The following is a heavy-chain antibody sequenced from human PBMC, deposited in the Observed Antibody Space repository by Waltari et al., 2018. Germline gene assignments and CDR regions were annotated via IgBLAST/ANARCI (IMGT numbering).Heavy chain of an antibody. CDR2: INLDGSSQ. J-gene: IGHJ5*02. Sequence: EVQLVESGGGLVQPGGSLRLPCTASGFSFRGYWVYWVRHAPGKGLRGVSCINLDGSSQSYDDSVKGRFTLSRDDANNTLYLDMNSLRADDTAVYYCARGLQEGPGFWFDPRGQGTLVTVSS. CDR1: GFSFRGYW. CDR3: ARGLQEGPGFWFDP. V-gene: IGHV3-74*01. D-gene: IGHD3-10*01.